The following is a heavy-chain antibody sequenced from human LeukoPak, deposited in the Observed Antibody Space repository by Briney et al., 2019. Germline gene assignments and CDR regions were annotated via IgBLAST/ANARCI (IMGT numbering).Heavy chain of an antibody. CDR3: ARNVYYDFWSGYYMGWYYFDY. CDR2: MNPNSGNT. V-gene: IGHV1-8*01. Sequence: ASVKVSCKASRYTFTSYDINWVRQATGQGLEWMGWMNPNSGNTGYAQKFQGRVTMTRNTSISTAYMELSSLRSEDTAVYYCARNVYYDFWSGYYMGWYYFDYWGQGTLVTVSS. D-gene: IGHD3-3*01. CDR1: RYTFTSYD. J-gene: IGHJ4*02.